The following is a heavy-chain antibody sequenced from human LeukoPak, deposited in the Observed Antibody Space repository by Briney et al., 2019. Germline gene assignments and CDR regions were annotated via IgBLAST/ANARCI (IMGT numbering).Heavy chain of an antibody. V-gene: IGHV3-23*01. D-gene: IGHD6-19*01. Sequence: TGGSLRLSCAASGFTFSSYAMSWVRQAPGKGLEWVSAISGSGGSTYYADSVKGRFTISRDNAENSLYLQMNSLRDEDTAVYYCARDPYSGGYGAYYYYMDVWGKGTTVTVSS. CDR3: ARDPYSGGYGAYYYYMDV. J-gene: IGHJ6*03. CDR2: ISGSGGST. CDR1: GFTFSSYA.